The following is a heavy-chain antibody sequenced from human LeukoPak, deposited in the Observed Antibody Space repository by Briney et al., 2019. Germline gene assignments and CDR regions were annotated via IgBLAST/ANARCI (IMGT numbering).Heavy chain of an antibody. CDR3: ARGGSRQYHF. Sequence: GGSLRLSCAASGFTFSSYWMSWVRQAPGKGLEWVANIRHDGSEKYYVDSVKGRFTISRDNAKDSLYLQMNSLRVEDTAVYYCARGGSRQYHFWGQGTLVTVSS. V-gene: IGHV3-7*01. CDR2: IRHDGSEK. CDR1: GFTFSSYW. D-gene: IGHD2-2*02. J-gene: IGHJ4*02.